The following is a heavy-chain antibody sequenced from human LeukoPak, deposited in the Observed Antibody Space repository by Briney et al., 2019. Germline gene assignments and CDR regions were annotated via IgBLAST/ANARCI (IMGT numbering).Heavy chain of an antibody. V-gene: IGHV4-39*01. CDR1: GGSISSSSYY. CDR3: ARLFPLWFGELLSTEYFQH. Sequence: SETLSLTCTVSGGSISSSSYYWGWIRQPPGKGLEWIGSIYYSGSTYYNPSLKSRVTISVDTSKNQFSLMLSSVTAADTDVYYCARLFPLWFGELLSTEYFQHWGQGTLVTVSS. CDR2: IYYSGST. J-gene: IGHJ1*01. D-gene: IGHD3-10*01.